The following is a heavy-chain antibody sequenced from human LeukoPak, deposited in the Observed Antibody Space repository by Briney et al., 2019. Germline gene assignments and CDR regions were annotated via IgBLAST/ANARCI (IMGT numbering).Heavy chain of an antibody. J-gene: IGHJ5*02. V-gene: IGHV3-7*01. CDR1: GLTFSTYW. D-gene: IGHD3-16*01. CDR3: ARLGGETTRFDL. Sequence: SGGSLRLSCAASGLTFSTYWMSWVRQAPGKGLEWVANIKQDGSEKYYVASVKGRFTISRDSAKNSLYLQMNSLRVEDTAVYYCARLGGETTRFDLWGQGALVTVSS. CDR2: IKQDGSEK.